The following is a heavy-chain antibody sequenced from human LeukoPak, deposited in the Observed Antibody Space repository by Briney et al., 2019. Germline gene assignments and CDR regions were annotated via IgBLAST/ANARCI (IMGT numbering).Heavy chain of an antibody. CDR3: AKAMVDTYAPFDY. D-gene: IGHD4/OR15-4a*01. V-gene: IGHV3-30*04. J-gene: IGHJ4*02. CDR1: GFTFSSYA. CDR2: ISYDGSNK. Sequence: GGSLRLSRAASGFTFSSYAMHWVRQAPGKGLEWVAVISYDGSNKYYADSVKGRFTISRDNSKNTLYLQMNSLRAEDTAVYYCAKAMVDTYAPFDYWGQGTLVTVSS.